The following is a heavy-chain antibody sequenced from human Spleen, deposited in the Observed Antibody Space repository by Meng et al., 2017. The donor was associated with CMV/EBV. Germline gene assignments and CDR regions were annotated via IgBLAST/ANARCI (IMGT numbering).Heavy chain of an antibody. CDR1: GYSISSGYY. J-gene: IGHJ4*02. CDR3: ARHLRGYSWPKSD. CDR2: VSESGNT. V-gene: IGHV4-38-2*02. D-gene: IGHD1-26*01. Sequence: SETLSLTCSVSGYSISSGYYWGWIRQPPEKGLEWIGCVSESGNTYYNASLESRVSISLDTSKNHFSLKLTSATAADTAVYYCARHLRGYSWPKSDWGQGTLVTVSS.